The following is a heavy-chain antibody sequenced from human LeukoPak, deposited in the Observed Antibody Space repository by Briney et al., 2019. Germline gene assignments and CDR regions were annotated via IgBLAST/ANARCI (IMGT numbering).Heavy chain of an antibody. CDR2: IYPGDSDT. Sequence: GESLKISCKGSGYSFTSYWIGWVRQMPGKGLEWMGIIYPGDSDTRYSPSFQGQVTISADKSISTAYLQWSSLKASDTAMYYCARRAYCGGDCYEMGWFDPWGQGTLVTVSS. D-gene: IGHD2-21*01. CDR3: ARRAYCGGDCYEMGWFDP. V-gene: IGHV5-51*01. CDR1: GYSFTSYW. J-gene: IGHJ5*02.